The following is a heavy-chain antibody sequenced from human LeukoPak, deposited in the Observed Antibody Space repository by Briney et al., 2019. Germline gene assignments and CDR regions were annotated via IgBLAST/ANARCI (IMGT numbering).Heavy chain of an antibody. CDR1: GFTFDDYG. Sequence: GGSLRLSCAASGFTFDDYGMSWVRQAPGKGLEWVSGINWNGGSTGYADSVKGRFTISRDNAKNSLYLQMNSLRDEDTAVYYCARLWGYCSGGSCYSTPYWGQGTLVTVSS. D-gene: IGHD2-15*01. V-gene: IGHV3-20*04. CDR2: INWNGGST. J-gene: IGHJ4*02. CDR3: ARLWGYCSGGSCYSTPY.